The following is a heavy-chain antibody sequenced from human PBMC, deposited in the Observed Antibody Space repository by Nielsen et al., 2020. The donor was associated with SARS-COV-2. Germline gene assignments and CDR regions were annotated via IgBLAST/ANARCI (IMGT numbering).Heavy chain of an antibody. CDR2: IYSGGST. D-gene: IGHD5/OR15-5a*01. CDR1: GFTVSSNY. CDR3: ARERLPSTVSWDYYYYYGMDV. Sequence: GESLKISCAASGFTVSSNYMSWVRQAPGKGLEWVSVIYSGGSTYYADSVKGRFTISRDNSKNTLYLQINSLRAEDTAVYYCARERLPSTVSWDYYYYYGMDVWGQGTTVTVSS. V-gene: IGHV3-53*01. J-gene: IGHJ6*02.